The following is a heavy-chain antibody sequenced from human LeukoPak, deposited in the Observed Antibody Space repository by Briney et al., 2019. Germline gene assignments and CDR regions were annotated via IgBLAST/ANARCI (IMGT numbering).Heavy chain of an antibody. Sequence: GGSLRLSCAPYGFTFSSYTMSWVRQAPGKGLEWVSAITGGGVGTYYADSVKGRFTISRDNSRNTLYLQMNSLRADDTAVYYCAKSEDFDYWGQGTLVTVSS. CDR2: ITGGGVGT. CDR3: AKSEDFDY. CDR1: GFTFSSYT. V-gene: IGHV3-23*01. J-gene: IGHJ4*02.